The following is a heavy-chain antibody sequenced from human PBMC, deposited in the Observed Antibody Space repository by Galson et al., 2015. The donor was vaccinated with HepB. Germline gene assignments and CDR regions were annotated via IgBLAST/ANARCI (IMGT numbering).Heavy chain of an antibody. V-gene: IGHV3-30*03. D-gene: IGHD1-26*01. CDR1: GFTFNKYD. CDR2: ISSDGTSK. CDR3: ATDLSVGAFDY. Sequence: SLRLSCAASGFTFNKYDMHWVRQAPGKGLEWVAVISSDGTSKYYADSVKGRFTISRDNSRNMLFLQMDSLRADDTAVYYCATDLSVGAFDYWGQGALVSVSS. J-gene: IGHJ4*02.